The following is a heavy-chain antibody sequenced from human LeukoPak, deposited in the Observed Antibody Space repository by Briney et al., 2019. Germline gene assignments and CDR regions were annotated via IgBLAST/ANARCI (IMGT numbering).Heavy chain of an antibody. Sequence: GESLRLSCAASGFTFSSYSMIWVRQAPGKGLEWVSYISSSNSTIYYADSVKGRFTISRDNAKNSLYLQMNSLRDEDTAVYYCARDLSGRYAFDIWGQGTMVTV. CDR2: ISSSNSTI. J-gene: IGHJ3*02. CDR1: GFTFSSYS. D-gene: IGHD3-10*01. V-gene: IGHV3-48*02. CDR3: ARDLSGRYAFDI.